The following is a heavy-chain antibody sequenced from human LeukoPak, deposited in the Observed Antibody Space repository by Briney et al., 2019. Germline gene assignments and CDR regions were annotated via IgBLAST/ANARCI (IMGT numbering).Heavy chain of an antibody. J-gene: IGHJ4*02. CDR2: ISSSGSTI. Sequence: GGSLRLSCAASGFTFSDYYMSWIRQAPGKGLEWVSYISSSGSTIYYADSVKGRFTISRDNAKNSLYLQMNSLRAEDTAVYYCARDPEYCSSTSCYTHFDYWGQGTLVTISS. CDR3: ARDPEYCSSTSCYTHFDY. V-gene: IGHV3-11*04. D-gene: IGHD2-2*02. CDR1: GFTFSDYY.